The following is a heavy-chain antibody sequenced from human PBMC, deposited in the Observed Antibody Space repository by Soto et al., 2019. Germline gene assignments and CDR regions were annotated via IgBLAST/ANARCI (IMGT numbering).Heavy chain of an antibody. J-gene: IGHJ4*02. CDR3: LKGSSGEARFDS. Sequence: EVQLLESGGDLVQPGGSLRLSCAASGFTFSTYAMSWVRQDPGKGLEWISAISSSGGTIYYADSVKGRFTISRDNSKNTLYLQMNSLRVEDTAVYYCLKGSSGEARFDSWGQGTLVTVSS. D-gene: IGHD6-6*01. CDR2: ISSSGGTI. V-gene: IGHV3-23*01. CDR1: GFTFSTYA.